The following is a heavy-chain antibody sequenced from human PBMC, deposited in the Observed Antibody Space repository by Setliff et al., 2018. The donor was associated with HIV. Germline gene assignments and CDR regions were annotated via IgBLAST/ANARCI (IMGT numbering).Heavy chain of an antibody. V-gene: IGHV4-59*01. CDR2: IYYRGTT. Sequence: PSETLSLTCTVSGGSISSYYWSWIRQPPGKGLEWIGYIYYRGTTNYNPAHKSRVTISVDTSKNQFSLKLSSVTAADTAVYYCARRPNYYGSGSYSNYYYMDVWGKGTTVTVSS. D-gene: IGHD3-10*01. CDR1: GGSISSYY. J-gene: IGHJ6*03. CDR3: ARRPNYYGSGSYSNYYYMDV.